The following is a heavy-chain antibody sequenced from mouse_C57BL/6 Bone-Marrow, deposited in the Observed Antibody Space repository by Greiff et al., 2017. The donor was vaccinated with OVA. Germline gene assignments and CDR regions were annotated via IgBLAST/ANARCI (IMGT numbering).Heavy chain of an antibody. CDR3: ARQRESDYDGAMDY. J-gene: IGHJ4*01. Sequence: VKLMESGPGLVAPSQSLSITCTVSGFSLTSYGVHWVRQPPGKGLEWLVVIWSDGSTTYNSALKSRLSISKDNSKSQVFLKMNSLQTDDTAMYYCARQRESDYDGAMDYWGQGTSVTVSS. CDR2: IWSDGST. V-gene: IGHV2-6-1*01. CDR1: GFSLTSYG. D-gene: IGHD2-4*01.